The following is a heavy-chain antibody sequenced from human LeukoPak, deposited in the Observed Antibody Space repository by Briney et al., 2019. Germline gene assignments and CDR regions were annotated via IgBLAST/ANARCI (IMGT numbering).Heavy chain of an antibody. Sequence: SETLSLTCTVSCVSISSYYWSWIRQPPGKGLEWIAYIYYSGSTNYNPYLKSRVTISVDTSKNQFSLKLSSVNAADTAVYYCARESVTSGSEVFDYWGQGTLVTVSS. CDR2: IYYSGST. CDR1: CVSISSYY. D-gene: IGHD3-10*01. V-gene: IGHV4-59*01. CDR3: ARESVTSGSEVFDY. J-gene: IGHJ4*02.